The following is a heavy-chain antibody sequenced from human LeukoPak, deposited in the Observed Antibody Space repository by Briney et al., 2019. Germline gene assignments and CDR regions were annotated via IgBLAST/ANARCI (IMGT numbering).Heavy chain of an antibody. CDR1: GGTFSSYT. Sequence: SVKVSCKASGGTFSSYTISWVRQAPGQGLEWMGRIIPILGIANYAQKFQGRVTITTDESTSTAYMELSSLRSEDTAVYYCARAGSSYDAFDIRGQGTMVTVSS. D-gene: IGHD6-13*01. J-gene: IGHJ3*02. V-gene: IGHV1-69*16. CDR3: ARAGSSYDAFDI. CDR2: IIPILGIA.